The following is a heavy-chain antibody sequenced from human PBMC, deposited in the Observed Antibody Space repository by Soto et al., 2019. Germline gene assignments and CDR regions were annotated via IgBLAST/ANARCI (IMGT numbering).Heavy chain of an antibody. D-gene: IGHD3-22*01. CDR1: GYTFTGHY. Sequence: ASVKVSCKASGYTFTGHYMHWVRQAPGQGLEWMGWINPNSGGTNYAQKFQGWVTMTRDTSISTAYMELSRLRSEDTAVYYCARSYYYDSSGLQEHAYDAFDIWGQGTMVTVSS. J-gene: IGHJ3*02. V-gene: IGHV1-2*04. CDR3: ARSYYYDSSGLQEHAYDAFDI. CDR2: INPNSGGT.